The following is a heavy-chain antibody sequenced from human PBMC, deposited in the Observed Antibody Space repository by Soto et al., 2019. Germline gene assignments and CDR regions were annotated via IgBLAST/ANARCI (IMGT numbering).Heavy chain of an antibody. CDR3: ARGRKGFSSSCYVD. CDR1: GGSFSGYC. D-gene: IGHD6-13*01. CDR2: SNDSGGT. J-gene: IGHJ4*02. Sequence: SETLSLTCAVYGGSFSGYCWTWIRQPPGKGQEWVGESNDSGGTDYNPSLKSRVTISLDTSKNQLSLKLSSVTAADTAVYYCARGRKGFSSSCYVDWGQGTLVTVSS. V-gene: IGHV4-34*01.